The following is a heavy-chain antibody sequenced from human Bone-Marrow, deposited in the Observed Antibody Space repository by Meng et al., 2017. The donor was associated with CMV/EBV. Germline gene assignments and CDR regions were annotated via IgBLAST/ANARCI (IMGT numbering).Heavy chain of an antibody. CDR3: ASSSGWYLGWFDP. V-gene: IGHV4-34*01. CDR2: INHSGST. J-gene: IGHJ5*02. CDR1: GGSFSGYY. D-gene: IGHD6-19*01. Sequence: GSLRLSCAVYGGSFSGYYWSWIRQPPGKGLEWIGEINHSGSTNYNPSLKSRVTISVDTSKNQFSLKLSSVTAADTAVYYCASSSGWYLGWFDPWGQGTLVTVS.